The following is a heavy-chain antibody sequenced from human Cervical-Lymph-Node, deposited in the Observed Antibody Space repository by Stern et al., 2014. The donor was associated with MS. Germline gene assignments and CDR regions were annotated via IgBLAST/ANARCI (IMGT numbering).Heavy chain of an antibody. J-gene: IGHJ4*02. D-gene: IGHD6-13*01. V-gene: IGHV3-9*01. Sequence: EVQLVESGGGLVQPGRSLRLSCAASGFTFDDYAMHWVRQAPGKGLEWVSGISWNSGSIGYADSVKGRFTISRDNAKNSLYLQMNSLRREDTALYYCAKGIAAAGPEAFDYWGQGTPVTVSS. CDR2: ISWNSGSI. CDR1: GFTFDDYA. CDR3: AKGIAAAGPEAFDY.